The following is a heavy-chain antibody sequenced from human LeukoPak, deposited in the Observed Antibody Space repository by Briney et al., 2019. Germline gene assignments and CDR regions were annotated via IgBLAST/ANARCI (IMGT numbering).Heavy chain of an antibody. D-gene: IGHD2-15*01. J-gene: IGHJ4*02. CDR1: GGSISSGGYS. Sequence: SETLSLTCAVSGGSISSGGYSWSWIRQPPGKGLEWIGYIYYSGSTNYNPSLKSRVTISVDTSKNQFSLKLSSVTAADTAVYYCARDSSYFDYWGQGTLVTVSS. V-gene: IGHV4-61*08. CDR3: ARDSSYFDY. CDR2: IYYSGST.